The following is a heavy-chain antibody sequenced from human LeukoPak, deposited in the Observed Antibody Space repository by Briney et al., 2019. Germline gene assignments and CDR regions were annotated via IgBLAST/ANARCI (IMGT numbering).Heavy chain of an antibody. CDR3: ARDYNYGSGSYYEENWFDP. Sequence: ASVKVSCKASGGTFSSYAISWVRQAPGQGLEWMGGIIPIFGTANYAQKFQGRVTITADKSTSKAYMELSSLRSEDTAVYYCARDYNYGSGSYYEENWFDPWGQGTLVTVSS. CDR2: IIPIFGTA. V-gene: IGHV1-69*06. J-gene: IGHJ5*02. D-gene: IGHD3-10*01. CDR1: GGTFSSYA.